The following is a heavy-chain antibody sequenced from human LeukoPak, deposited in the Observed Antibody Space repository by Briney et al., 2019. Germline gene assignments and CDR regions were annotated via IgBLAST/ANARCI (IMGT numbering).Heavy chain of an antibody. V-gene: IGHV1-24*01. D-gene: IGHD3-10*01. CDR2: FDPEDGET. CDR1: GYTLTKSS. J-gene: IGHJ5*02. CDR3: ATVPRSPIWFGEPAFDP. Sequence: ASVRVSCKVSGYTLTKSSMHWVRQAPGKGLDGMGGFDPEDGETIYAQKFQGRVTMTEDTSTDTAYMELSSLRSEDTAVYYCATVPRSPIWFGEPAFDPWGQGTLVTVSS.